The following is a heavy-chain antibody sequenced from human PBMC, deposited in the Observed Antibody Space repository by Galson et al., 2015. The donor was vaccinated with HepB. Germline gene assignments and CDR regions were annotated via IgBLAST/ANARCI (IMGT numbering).Heavy chain of an antibody. V-gene: IGHV3-30*04. CDR3: ARVGIQYYYDSSGYWGGMDV. J-gene: IGHJ6*02. Sequence: SLRLSCAASGFTFSSYAMHWVRQAPGKGLEWVAVISYDGSNKYYADSVKGRFTISRDNSKNTLYLQMNSLRAEDTAVYYCARVGIQYYYDSSGYWGGMDVWGQGTTVTVSS. D-gene: IGHD3-22*01. CDR1: GFTFSSYA. CDR2: ISYDGSNK.